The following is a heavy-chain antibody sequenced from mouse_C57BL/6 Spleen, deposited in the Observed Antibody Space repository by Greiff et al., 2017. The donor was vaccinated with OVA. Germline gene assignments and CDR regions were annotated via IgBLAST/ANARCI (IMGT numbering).Heavy chain of an antibody. D-gene: IGHD1-1*01. CDR3: ARPHYYGSSCVPFAY. CDR1: GYTFTSYW. CDR2: IYPSDSET. V-gene: IGHV1-61*01. Sequence: QVQLQQPGAELVRPGSSVKLSCKASGYTFTSYWMDWVKQRPGQGLEWIGNIYPSDSETHYNQKFKDKATLTVDKSSSTAYMQLSSLTSEDSAVYYCARPHYYGSSCVPFAYWGQGTLVTVSA. J-gene: IGHJ3*01.